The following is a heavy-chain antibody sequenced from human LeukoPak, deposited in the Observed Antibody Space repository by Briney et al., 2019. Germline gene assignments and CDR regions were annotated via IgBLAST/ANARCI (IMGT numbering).Heavy chain of an antibody. CDR2: IIPIFGTA. D-gene: IGHD3-22*01. Sequence: SVKVSCKASGGTFSSYAISWVRQAPGQGLEWMGGIIPIFGTANYAQKFQGRVTITADESTSTAYMELSSLRSEDTAVYYCASGPYDGPSHIYDSSVYYFDYWGQGTLVTVSS. CDR3: ASGPYDGPSHIYDSSVYYFDY. J-gene: IGHJ4*02. CDR1: GGTFSSYA. V-gene: IGHV1-69*01.